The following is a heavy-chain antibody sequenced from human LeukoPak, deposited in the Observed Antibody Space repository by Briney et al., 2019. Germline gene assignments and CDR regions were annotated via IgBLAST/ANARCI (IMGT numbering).Heavy chain of an antibody. J-gene: IGHJ4*02. D-gene: IGHD6-13*01. V-gene: IGHV3-21*01. Sequence: XVRQXXXKGLXXVSSIITSSSYIYYADSVKGRFTISRDNARNSLYLQMKSLRAEDTAVYYCARDRESSSWFDYWGQGTLVTVSS. CDR3: ARDRESSSWFDY. CDR2: IITSSSYI.